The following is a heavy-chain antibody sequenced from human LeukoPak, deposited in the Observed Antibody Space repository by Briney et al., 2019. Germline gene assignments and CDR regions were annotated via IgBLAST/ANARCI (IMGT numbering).Heavy chain of an antibody. D-gene: IGHD3-22*01. CDR3: ARARNLGYYYDSSGYYYFDY. CDR1: GDSISSGGYY. CDR2: IFHSGST. V-gene: IGHV4-30-2*01. Sequence: SETLSLTCTVSGDSISSGGYYWSWIRQPPGKGLEWIGYIFHSGSTYYNPSLKSRVTISVDRSKNQFSLKLSSVTAADTAVYYCARARNLGYYYDSSGYYYFDYWGQGTLVTVSS. J-gene: IGHJ4*02.